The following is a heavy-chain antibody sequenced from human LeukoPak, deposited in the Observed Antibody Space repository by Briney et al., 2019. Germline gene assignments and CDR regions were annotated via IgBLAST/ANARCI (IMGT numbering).Heavy chain of an antibody. CDR2: IYTGGNT. CDR1: GFIVSSNY. Sequence: GGSLRLSCAASGFIVSSNYMNWVRQAPGKGLEWVSVIYTGGNTYYADSVKGRFTISRDNSKDTLYLQMNSLRAEDTAIYYCARDIELSTWGLGTMVTVSS. J-gene: IGHJ3*01. V-gene: IGHV3-53*01. D-gene: IGHD3-16*02. CDR3: ARDIELST.